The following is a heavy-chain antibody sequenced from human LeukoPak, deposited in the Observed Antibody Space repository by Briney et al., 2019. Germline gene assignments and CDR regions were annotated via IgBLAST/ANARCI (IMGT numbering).Heavy chain of an antibody. Sequence: GGSLRLSCAASGFTFSTYSMNWVRQAPGKGLEWVSSISSSSSYIYYADSVKGRFTISRDNAKNSLYLQMNSLRAEDTAVYYCARFAGSTSSFDYWGQGTLVTVSS. J-gene: IGHJ4*02. D-gene: IGHD2-2*01. CDR2: ISSSSSYI. CDR3: ARFAGSTSSFDY. V-gene: IGHV3-21*01. CDR1: GFTFSTYS.